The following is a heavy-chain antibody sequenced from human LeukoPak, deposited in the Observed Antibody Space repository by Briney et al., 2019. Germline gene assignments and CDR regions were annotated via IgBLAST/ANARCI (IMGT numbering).Heavy chain of an antibody. J-gene: IGHJ6*02. Sequence: SVKVSCKASGGTFSSYAISWVRQAPGQGLEWMGRIIPILGIANYAQKFQGRVTITADKSTSTAYMELSSLRSEDTAVYYCARPGPLVRGVKDGMDVWGQGTTVTVSS. D-gene: IGHD3-10*01. CDR2: IIPILGIA. V-gene: IGHV1-69*04. CDR1: GGTFSSYA. CDR3: ARPGPLVRGVKDGMDV.